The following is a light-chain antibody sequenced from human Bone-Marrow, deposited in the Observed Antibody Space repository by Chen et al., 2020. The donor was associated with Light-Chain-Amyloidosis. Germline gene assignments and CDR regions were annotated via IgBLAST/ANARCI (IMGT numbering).Light chain of an antibody. J-gene: IGLJ3*02. Sequence: SYVLTKPSSVSVAPGQTATIACGGNNIGSTSVHWYQQTPGQAPLLVVYDDSDRPSGIPERLSGSNSGNTATLTISMVEAGDEADYYCQVWDRSSDRPVFGGGTKLTVL. CDR3: QVWDRSSDRPV. CDR1: NIGSTS. CDR2: DDS. V-gene: IGLV3-21*02.